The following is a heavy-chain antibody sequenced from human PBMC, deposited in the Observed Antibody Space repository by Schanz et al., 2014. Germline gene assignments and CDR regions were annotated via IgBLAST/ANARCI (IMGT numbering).Heavy chain of an antibody. V-gene: IGHV1-18*01. CDR2: INAGTGNT. Sequence: GPEVKEPGASVKVSCEASRYTFNTYGLNWVRQAPGQGLEWMGWINAGTGNTEYSQKFQGRVTITADKSTTTAYMDVSSLRSEDTAVYYCASSGAGYSSSWDFDYWGQGTLVTVSS. CDR3: ASSGAGYSSSWDFDY. CDR1: RYTFNTYG. J-gene: IGHJ4*02. D-gene: IGHD6-13*01.